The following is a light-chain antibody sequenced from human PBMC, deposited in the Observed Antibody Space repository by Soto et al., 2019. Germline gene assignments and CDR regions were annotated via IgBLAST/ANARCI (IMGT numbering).Light chain of an antibody. CDR3: QPRSKWS. V-gene: IGKV3-11*01. CDR2: DAS. CDR1: QSVSSY. Sequence: EIVLTQSPATLSLSPGERATLSCRASQSVSSYLAWYQQKPGQAPRLLIYDASNRATGIPARFSGSGSGTDFTLTISSLEPEDFAVYYWQPRSKWSFGGGTKVEIK. J-gene: IGKJ4*01.